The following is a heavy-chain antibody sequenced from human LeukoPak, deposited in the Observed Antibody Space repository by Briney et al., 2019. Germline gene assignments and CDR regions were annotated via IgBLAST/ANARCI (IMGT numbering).Heavy chain of an antibody. J-gene: IGHJ4*02. CDR1: GGSISSGGYS. V-gene: IGHV4-30-2*01. CDR2: IYHSGST. D-gene: IGHD3-3*01. CDR3: ARGTGVGLFLFDY. Sequence: SENLSRTCAVSGGSISSGGYSRSWIRQPPGKGLEWIGYIYHSGSTYYNQSLKSRVTISLDRSKYQVSLKLSSVTAADTAVYCCARGTGVGLFLFDYWGQGTLVAVSS.